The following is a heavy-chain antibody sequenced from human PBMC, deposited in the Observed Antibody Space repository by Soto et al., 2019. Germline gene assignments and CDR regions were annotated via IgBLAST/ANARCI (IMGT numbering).Heavy chain of an antibody. CDR2: IYWDDDN. CDR3: AHGSGWLFDF. D-gene: IGHD6-19*01. CDR1: GFSLTDNAVG. V-gene: IGHV2-5*02. Sequence: QITLKESGPTLVKPTQTLTLTCTFSGFSLTDNAVGVGWFRQPPGKALEWLALIYWDDDNHYSPSLRSRLTFTKDPSKNQVVLIMTNMDPDDTATYYCAHGSGWLFDFWGQGTLVTVSS. J-gene: IGHJ4*02.